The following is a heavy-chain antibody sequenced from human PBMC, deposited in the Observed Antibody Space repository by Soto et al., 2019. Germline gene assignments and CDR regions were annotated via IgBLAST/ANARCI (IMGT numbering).Heavy chain of an antibody. Sequence: QVQLVQSGAEVKKPGSSVKVSCKASGGTFSSYTFNWVRQAPGQGLEWMGRINPILGSANNAQKFQGRVTLTADASTSTADMELRSLRSDDTAVYYCARSYCSGGTCFHDWFDPWGQGTLVTVSS. J-gene: IGHJ5*02. D-gene: IGHD2-15*01. CDR1: GGTFSSYT. V-gene: IGHV1-69*01. CDR2: INPILGSA. CDR3: ARSYCSGGTCFHDWFDP.